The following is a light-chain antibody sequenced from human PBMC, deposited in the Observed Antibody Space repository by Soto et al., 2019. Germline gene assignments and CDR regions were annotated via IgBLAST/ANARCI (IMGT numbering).Light chain of an antibody. Sequence: QSVLTQPPSVSGAPGQRVTISCTGRSTNLGAGYEVHWYQHVPGTAPTLLISGNTNRPSGVPDRFSGSKSGTSASLAISGLQAADEADYYCQSYDNRLTAVVCGGGTKRTV. J-gene: IGLJ2*01. V-gene: IGLV1-40*01. CDR3: QSYDNRLTAVV. CDR2: GNT. CDR1: STNLGAGYE.